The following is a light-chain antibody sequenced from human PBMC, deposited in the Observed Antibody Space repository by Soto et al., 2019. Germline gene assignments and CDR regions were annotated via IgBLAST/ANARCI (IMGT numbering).Light chain of an antibody. CDR2: EVT. CDR1: SSDVGGYDY. J-gene: IGLJ1*01. Sequence: QSVRSQPPSASGSPGHSVTISCTGTSSDVGGYDYVSWYQQHPGKAPKLMIYEVTIRPSGVSDRFSGSKSGNTASLTVSGLQAEDEADYYCSSYTGGNPSYVFGTGTKSPS. CDR3: SSYTGGNPSYV. V-gene: IGLV2-8*01.